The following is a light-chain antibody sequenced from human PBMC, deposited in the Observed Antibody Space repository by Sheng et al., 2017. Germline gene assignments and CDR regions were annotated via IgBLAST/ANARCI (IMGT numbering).Light chain of an antibody. CDR2: GAS. CDR3: QQSYSPPWT. CDR1: RTINSY. J-gene: IGKJ1*01. Sequence: DIQMTQSPSSLSASVGDRVTITCRASRTINSYFNWYQQQPGDAPKLLIYGASSLRSGVPSRFSGSASGTDSTLTIRGLQPEDVGTYYCQQSYSPPWTFGQGTKVRIK. V-gene: IGKV1-39*01.